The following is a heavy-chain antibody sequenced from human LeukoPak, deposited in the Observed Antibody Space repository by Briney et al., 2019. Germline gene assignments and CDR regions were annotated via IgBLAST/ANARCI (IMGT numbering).Heavy chain of an antibody. CDR2: ISGSGGST. D-gene: IGHD3-3*01. Sequence: PGGSLRLSCAASGFTFSSYAMSWVRQAPGKGLEWVSVISGSGGSTYYADSVKGRFTISRDNSKNTLYLQMNSLRAEDTAVYYCARAPITIFGVVAHYYGMDVWGQGTTVTVSS. J-gene: IGHJ6*02. V-gene: IGHV3-23*01. CDR1: GFTFSSYA. CDR3: ARAPITIFGVVAHYYGMDV.